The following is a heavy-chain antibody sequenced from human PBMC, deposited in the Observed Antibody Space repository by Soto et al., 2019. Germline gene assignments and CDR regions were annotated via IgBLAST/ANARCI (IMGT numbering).Heavy chain of an antibody. CDR1: GGTFSSYT. J-gene: IGHJ3*02. CDR3: ARVETGMVSGNAFEM. D-gene: IGHD5-18*01. CDR2: IIPILGIA. Sequence: QVQLVQSGAEVKKPGSSVKVSCKASGGTFSSYTISWVRQAPGQGLEWMGRIIPILGIANYAQKFQGSVTITADKSTSTAYMELSSRSSEDTAVYYCARVETGMVSGNAFEMWGQGTMVTVSS. V-gene: IGHV1-69*02.